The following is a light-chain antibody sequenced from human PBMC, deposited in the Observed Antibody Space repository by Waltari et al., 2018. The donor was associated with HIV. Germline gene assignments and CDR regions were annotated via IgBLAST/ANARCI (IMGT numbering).Light chain of an antibody. CDR1: QTISSW. CDR3: QQYNTYST. CDR2: EAS. J-gene: IGKJ2*01. V-gene: IGKV1-5*03. Sequence: DIQMTQSPSTLSASVGDRVTITCRASQTISSWLAWYQLKPGKAPKLLIYEASTLESGVPSRFSGSGSGREFTLTISSLQPDDFATYYCQQYNTYSTFGQGTKLEIK.